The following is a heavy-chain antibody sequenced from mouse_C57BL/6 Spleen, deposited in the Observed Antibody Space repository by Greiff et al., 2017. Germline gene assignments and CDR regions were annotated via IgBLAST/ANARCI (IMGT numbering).Heavy chain of an antibody. CDR1: GYSITSGYY. CDR2: ISYDGSN. J-gene: IGHJ1*03. Sequence: EVQLVESGPGLVKPSQSLSLTCSVTGYSITSGYYWNWIRQFPGNKLEWMGYISYDGSNNYNPSLKNRISITRDTSKNQFFLKLNSVTTEDTATYYCARDPGSPAFDVWGTGTTVTVSS. D-gene: IGHD1-1*01. V-gene: IGHV3-6*01. CDR3: ARDPGSPAFDV.